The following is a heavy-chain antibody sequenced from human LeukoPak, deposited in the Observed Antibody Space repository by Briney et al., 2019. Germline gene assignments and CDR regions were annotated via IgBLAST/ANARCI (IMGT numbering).Heavy chain of an antibody. CDR1: GFTFSSYG. V-gene: IGHV3-33*08. CDR3: ARGLGKYSSGWYGDDY. D-gene: IGHD6-19*01. Sequence: GGSLRLSCAASGFTFSSYGMHWVRQAPGKGLEWVAVIWYGGSNKYYADSVKGRFTISRDNSKNTLYLQMNSLRAEDTAVYYCARGLGKYSSGWYGDDYWGQGTLVTVSS. J-gene: IGHJ4*02. CDR2: IWYGGSNK.